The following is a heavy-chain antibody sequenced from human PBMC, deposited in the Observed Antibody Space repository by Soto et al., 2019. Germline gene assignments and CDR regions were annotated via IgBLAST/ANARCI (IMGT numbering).Heavy chain of an antibody. CDR1: GFTFSSYA. V-gene: IGHV3-23*01. D-gene: IGHD3-10*01. J-gene: IGHJ6*02. CDR3: AKERGLDYYGSGRYGMDV. CDR2: ISGSGGST. Sequence: GGSLRLSCAASGFTFSSYAMSWVRQAPGKGLEWVSAISGSGGSTYYADSVKGRFTISRDNSKNTLYLQMNSLRAEDTAVYYCAKERGLDYYGSGRYGMDVWGQGTTVTVS.